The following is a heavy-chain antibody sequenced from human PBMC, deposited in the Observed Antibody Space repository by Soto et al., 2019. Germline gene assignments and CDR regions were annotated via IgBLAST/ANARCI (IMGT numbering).Heavy chain of an antibody. J-gene: IGHJ2*01. V-gene: IGHV4-30-4*01. D-gene: IGHD3-10*01. CDR2: IYYSGST. CDR3: PRGSITMVRGAPYDWYLDL. Sequence: SETLSLTCTVSGGSISSGDYYWSWIRQPPGKGLEWIGYIYYSGSTYYNPSLKSRVTISVDTPKNQFSLKLSSVTAADTAVYYCPRGSITMVRGAPYDWYLDLWGRGTLVTVSS. CDR1: GGSISSGDYY.